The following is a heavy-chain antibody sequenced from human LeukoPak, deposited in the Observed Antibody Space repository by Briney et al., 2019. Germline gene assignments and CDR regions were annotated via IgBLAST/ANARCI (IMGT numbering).Heavy chain of an antibody. CDR2: VNPNSGGT. CDR1: GYTFTAYY. CDR3: ARGQELWVDY. Sequence: ASVKVSCKASGYTFTAYYMHWVRQAPGQGLEWMGWVNPNSGGTNYAQKFQGRVTMTRDTSISTAYMELSRLTSDDTAVYYCARGQELWVDYWGQGTLVTVSS. J-gene: IGHJ4*02. D-gene: IGHD2-21*01. V-gene: IGHV1-2*02.